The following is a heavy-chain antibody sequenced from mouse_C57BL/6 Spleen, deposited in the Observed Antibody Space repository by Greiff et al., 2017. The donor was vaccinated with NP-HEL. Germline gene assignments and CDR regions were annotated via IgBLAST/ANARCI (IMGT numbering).Heavy chain of an antibody. J-gene: IGHJ2*01. V-gene: IGHV1-50*01. CDR1: GYTFTSYW. CDR3: ARGLWRDY. Sequence: QVQLQQPGAELVKPGASVKLSCKASGYTFTSYWMQWVKQRPGQGLEWIGEIDPSDSYTHYNQNFKGKATLTVDTSSSTAYMQHSSLTSEDSAVYYSARGLWRDYWGQGTTLTVSS. D-gene: IGHD1-1*02. CDR2: IDPSDSYT.